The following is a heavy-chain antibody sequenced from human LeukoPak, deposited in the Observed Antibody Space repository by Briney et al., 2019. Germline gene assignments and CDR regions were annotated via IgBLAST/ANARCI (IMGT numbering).Heavy chain of an antibody. CDR1: GFTFTSCW. V-gene: IGHV3-74*01. CDR2: INGDGTSL. D-gene: IGHD1-26*01. J-gene: IGHJ4*02. CDR3: VRGAPFDY. Sequence: GGSLTLSCAASGFTFTSCWMHWVRQDPEKGLVWVSRINGDGTSLAYADSVKDRFTISRDNAKNMLYLQMSSLRVDDTALYYCVRGAPFDYWGQGTLVTVSS.